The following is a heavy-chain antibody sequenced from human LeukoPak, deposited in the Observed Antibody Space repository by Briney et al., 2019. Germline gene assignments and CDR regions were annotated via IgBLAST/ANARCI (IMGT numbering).Heavy chain of an antibody. V-gene: IGHV1-24*01. J-gene: IGHJ3*02. D-gene: IGHD3-10*01. CDR3: ATDISGSGSPSGADAFDI. CDR2: FDPEDGET. CDR1: GYTLTELS. Sequence: VASVKVSCKVSGYTLTELSMHWVRQAPGKGLEWMGGFDPEDGETIYAQKFQGRVTMTEDTSTDTAYMELSSLRSEDTAVYYCATDISGSGSPSGADAFDIWGQGTMVTVSS.